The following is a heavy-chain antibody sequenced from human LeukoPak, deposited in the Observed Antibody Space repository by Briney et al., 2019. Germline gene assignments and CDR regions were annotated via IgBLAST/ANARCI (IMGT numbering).Heavy chain of an antibody. CDR3: ASMYRSGYYYAYYFDY. V-gene: IGHV4-39*01. CDR1: GGSISSSSYY. D-gene: IGHD3-22*01. Sequence: SETLSLTCTVSGGSISSSSYYWGRIRQPPGKGLEWIGSIYYSGSTYYNPSLKSRVTISVDTSKNQFSLKLSSVTAADTAVYYCASMYRSGYYYAYYFDYWGQGTLVTVSS. J-gene: IGHJ4*02. CDR2: IYYSGST.